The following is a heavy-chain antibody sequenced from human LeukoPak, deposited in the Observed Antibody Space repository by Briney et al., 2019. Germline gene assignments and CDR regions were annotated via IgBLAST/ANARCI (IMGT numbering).Heavy chain of an antibody. Sequence: GGALRLSCAASGFTFSSYSMNWVRQAPGKGLEWVSAISSRSRYKYYADSVKGRFTISRDNAKNSLYLQMNSLSAEDTAVYYCSRVGYCSSTSCYWYFDYWGQGTLVTVSS. CDR2: ISSRSRYK. V-gene: IGHV3-21*01. CDR3: SRVGYCSSTSCYWYFDY. D-gene: IGHD2-2*01. CDR1: GFTFSSYS. J-gene: IGHJ4*02.